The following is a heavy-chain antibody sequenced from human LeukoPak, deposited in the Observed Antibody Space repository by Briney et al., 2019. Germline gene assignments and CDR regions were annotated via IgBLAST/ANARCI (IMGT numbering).Heavy chain of an antibody. Sequence: GASVKVSCKASGGTFSSYAISWVRQAPGQGLEWMGGIIPIFGTANYAQKFQGRVTITADESTSTAYMELSSLRSEDTAVYYCARANSSSWFGGIRNYYYYGMDVWGQGTTVTVSS. CDR1: GGTFSSYA. D-gene: IGHD6-13*01. CDR2: IIPIFGTA. J-gene: IGHJ6*02. CDR3: ARANSSSWFGGIRNYYYYGMDV. V-gene: IGHV1-69*13.